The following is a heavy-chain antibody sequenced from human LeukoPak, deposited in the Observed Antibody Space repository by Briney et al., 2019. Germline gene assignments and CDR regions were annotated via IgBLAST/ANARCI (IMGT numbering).Heavy chain of an antibody. D-gene: IGHD6-6*01. V-gene: IGHV4-4*07. CDR1: GGSISNYY. Sequence: SETLSLTCTVSGGSISNYYWSWIRQPAGKGLEWIGRIYSSGSTNYNPSLKSRVTMSVETSKNQFSLKLSSVTAADTAVYYCARDRGSSATDYWGQGTLVTVSS. CDR2: IYSSGST. CDR3: ARDRGSSATDY. J-gene: IGHJ4*02.